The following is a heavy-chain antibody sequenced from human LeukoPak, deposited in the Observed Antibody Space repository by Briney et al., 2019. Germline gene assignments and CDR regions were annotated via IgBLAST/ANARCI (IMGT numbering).Heavy chain of an antibody. J-gene: IGHJ3*02. V-gene: IGHV1-69*04. CDR1: GGTFSNYA. Sequence: SAVKVSCKASGGTFSNYAISWVRQAPGRGVEWMGRIIPIVGITNYAQKARGRVTITADKFTSTAYMELSILRYEDTAVYYCTGPDSYYYDNTGLLFAFHIWGQGTMVTVSS. D-gene: IGHD3-22*01. CDR3: TGPDSYYYDNTGLLFAFHI. CDR2: IIPIVGIT.